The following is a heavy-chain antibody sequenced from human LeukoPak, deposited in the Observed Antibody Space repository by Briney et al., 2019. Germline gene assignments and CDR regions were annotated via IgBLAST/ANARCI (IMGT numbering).Heavy chain of an antibody. V-gene: IGHV4-38-2*02. CDR3: ARGGRITGTTGWFDP. Sequence: SETLSLTCTVSGYSISSGYYWGWIRQPPGKGLEWIGSIYHSGSTYYNPSLKSRVTISVDTSKNQFSLKLSSVTAADTAVYYCARGGRITGTTGWFDPWGQGTLVTVSS. CDR1: GYSISSGYY. J-gene: IGHJ5*02. D-gene: IGHD1-20*01. CDR2: IYHSGST.